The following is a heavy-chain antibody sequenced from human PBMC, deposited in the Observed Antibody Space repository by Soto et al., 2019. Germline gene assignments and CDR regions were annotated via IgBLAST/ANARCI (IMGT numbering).Heavy chain of an antibody. CDR2: ISNEGTAE. D-gene: IGHD5-12*01. V-gene: IGHV3-30*03. Sequence: GGSLRLSCTASGFTFSSYAFHWVRQAPGKGLEWVAVISNEGTAEYYSDSVKGRFTISRDNSNNTVYLQMDSLSAEDTAIFYCARGGLDMAPIIPRYWGQGTLVTVSS. CDR3: ARGGLDMAPIIPRY. J-gene: IGHJ4*02. CDR1: GFTFSSYA.